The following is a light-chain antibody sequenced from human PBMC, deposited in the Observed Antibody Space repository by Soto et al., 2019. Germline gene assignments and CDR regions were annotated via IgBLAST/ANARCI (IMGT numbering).Light chain of an antibody. V-gene: IGKV1-5*03. J-gene: IGKJ5*01. CDR1: QSISGW. CDR2: KVS. CDR3: QQRSNWAIT. Sequence: DIQMTQSPSTLSASVGDRVTITCRASQSISGWLAWYQEKAGKAPKXXIYKVSSLESGVPSRFSGSGSGTELTLTISSLEPEDCEVYYCQQRSNWAITFGQGTRLEIK.